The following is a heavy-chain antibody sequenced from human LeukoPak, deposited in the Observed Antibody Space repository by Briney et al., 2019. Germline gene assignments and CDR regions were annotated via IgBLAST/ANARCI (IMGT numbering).Heavy chain of an antibody. CDR1: GFSLSTSGVG. J-gene: IGHJ5*02. Sequence: SGPALVKPTQTLTLTCTFSGFSLSTSGVGVGWIRQPPGKALEWLALIYWNDDKRYSPSLKSRLTITKDTSKNQVVLTMTNMDPVDTATYYCAHEENLGIFPLYNWFDPWGQGTLVTVSS. CDR2: IYWNDDK. D-gene: IGHD7-27*01. V-gene: IGHV2-5*01. CDR3: AHEENLGIFPLYNWFDP.